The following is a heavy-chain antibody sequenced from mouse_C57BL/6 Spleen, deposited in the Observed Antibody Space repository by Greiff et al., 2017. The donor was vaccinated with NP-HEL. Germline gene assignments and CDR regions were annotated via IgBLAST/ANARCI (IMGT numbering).Heavy chain of an antibody. CDR3: TRFWDKDGYSWFAY. CDR1: GYTFTDYE. CDR2: IDPETGGT. V-gene: IGHV1-15*01. J-gene: IGHJ3*01. D-gene: IGHD2-3*01. Sequence: QVQLQQSGAELVRPGASVTLSCKASGYTFTDYEMHWVKQTPVHGLEWIGAIDPETGGTAYNQKFKGKAILTADKSSSTAYMELRSLTSEDSAVYYCTRFWDKDGYSWFAYWGQGTLVTVSA.